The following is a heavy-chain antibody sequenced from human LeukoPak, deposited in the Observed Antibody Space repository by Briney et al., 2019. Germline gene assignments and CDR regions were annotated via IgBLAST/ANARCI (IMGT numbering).Heavy chain of an antibody. J-gene: IGHJ6*02. CDR1: GFTFSSHS. CDR2: ISSSGNYI. Sequence: GGSLRLSCAASGFTFSSHSMNWVRQAPGKGLEWVSSISSSGNYIYYADSVKGRFTISRDNAKNSLYLQMNSLRAEDTAVYYCARDLGAVAGNYYDTDVWGQGTTVTVSS. V-gene: IGHV3-21*01. D-gene: IGHD6-19*01. CDR3: ARDLGAVAGNYYDTDV.